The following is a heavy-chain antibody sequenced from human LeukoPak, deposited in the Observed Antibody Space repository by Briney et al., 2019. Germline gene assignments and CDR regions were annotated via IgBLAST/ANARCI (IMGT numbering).Heavy chain of an antibody. CDR3: AREAAAGRFTYYYYYMDV. D-gene: IGHD6-13*01. CDR1: GYTFTNYG. CDR2: ISAYNGNT. V-gene: IGHV1-18*01. Sequence: GASVKVSCKASGYTFTNYGIPWVRPAPGQGLEWMGWISAYNGNTNYAQKLQGRVTMTTDTSTSTAYMELRSLRSDDTAVYYCAREAAAGRFTYYYYYMDVWGKGTTVTISS. J-gene: IGHJ6*03.